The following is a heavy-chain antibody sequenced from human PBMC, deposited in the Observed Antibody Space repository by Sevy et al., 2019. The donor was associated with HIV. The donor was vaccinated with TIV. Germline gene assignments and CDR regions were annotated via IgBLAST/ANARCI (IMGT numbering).Heavy chain of an antibody. V-gene: IGHV3-33*01. Sequence: GGSLRLSCVASGFTFRSFSMHWVRQAPGKGLEWVAAIWYDGRTERYADSVQGRFTISRDNAKKTLYLQMNSLRDEDTAIYYCARAEARVIVTTAGFDSWGQGTLVTVSS. CDR2: IWYDGRTE. J-gene: IGHJ5*01. D-gene: IGHD1-1*01. CDR3: ARAEARVIVTTAGFDS. CDR1: GFTFRSFS.